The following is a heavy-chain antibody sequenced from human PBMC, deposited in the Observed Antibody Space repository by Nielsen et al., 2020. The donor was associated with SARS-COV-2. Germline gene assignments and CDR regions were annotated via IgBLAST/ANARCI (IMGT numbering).Heavy chain of an antibody. D-gene: IGHD3-22*01. V-gene: IGHV3-7*01. CDR3: ARDEAYYDSSGYSTYYYFGMDV. J-gene: IGHJ6*02. Sequence: GGSLRLSCTTSEFILSDYYMSWIRQAPGKGLEWVASINGDGGDKYYVDSVKGRFTISRDNPKNSLYLQMNSLRADDTAVYYCARDEAYYDSSGYSTYYYFGMDVWGQGTTVTVSS. CDR1: EFILSDYY. CDR2: INGDGGDK.